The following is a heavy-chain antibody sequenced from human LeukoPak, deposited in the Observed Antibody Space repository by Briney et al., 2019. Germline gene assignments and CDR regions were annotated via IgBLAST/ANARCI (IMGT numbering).Heavy chain of an antibody. Sequence: SQTLSLTCAISGDSVSSNSAAWNWIRQSPSRGLEWLGRTYYRSKWYNDYAVSVKSRITINPDTSKNQFSLQLDFVTPEDTAVYYCTRATYYDILTVYGLFDYWGQGTLVPVSS. D-gene: IGHD3-9*01. CDR3: TRATYYDILTVYGLFDY. CDR2: TYYRSKWYN. J-gene: IGHJ4*02. CDR1: GDSVSSNSAA. V-gene: IGHV6-1*01.